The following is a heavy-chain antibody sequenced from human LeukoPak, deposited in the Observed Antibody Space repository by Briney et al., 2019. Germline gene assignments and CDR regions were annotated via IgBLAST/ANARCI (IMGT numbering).Heavy chain of an antibody. CDR2: MSFDGINK. V-gene: IGHV3-30*04. Sequence: PGGSLRLSCAASGFTFSSYAMHWVRQAPGKGLEWVAVMSFDGINKYHADSVKGRFTISRDNSKNTLSLQMNSLRAEDTAVYFCARGEEMHTAMDIDCWGQGTLVTVSS. D-gene: IGHD5-18*01. CDR3: ARGEEMHTAMDIDC. CDR1: GFTFSSYA. J-gene: IGHJ4*02.